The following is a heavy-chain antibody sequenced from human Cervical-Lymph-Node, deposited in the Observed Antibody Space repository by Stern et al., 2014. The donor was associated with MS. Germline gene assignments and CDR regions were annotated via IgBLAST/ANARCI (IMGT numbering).Heavy chain of an antibody. CDR3: ARRDYGNSAFGY. J-gene: IGHJ4*02. D-gene: IGHD3-16*01. CDR2: IYPGDSDA. CDR1: GYNFATYW. V-gene: IGHV5-51*01. Sequence: EVQLEESGAEVKKPGESLKISCKGFGYNFATYWIGWVCQMPGKGMEWVGIIYPGDSDAICSPSFQGQVTISADKSISTAYLQWSGLKASDSAIYYCARRDYGNSAFGYWGQGTLVTVSS.